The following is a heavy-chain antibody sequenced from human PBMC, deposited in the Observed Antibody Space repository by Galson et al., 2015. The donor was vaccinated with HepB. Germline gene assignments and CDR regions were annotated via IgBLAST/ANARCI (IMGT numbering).Heavy chain of an antibody. V-gene: IGHV1-3*01. CDR3: ARDLEYYDFWSGYDY. CDR2: INAGNGNT. D-gene: IGHD3-3*01. Sequence: SVKVSCKASGYTFTSYAMHWVRQAPGQRLEWMGWINAGNGNTKYSQKFQGRVTITRDTSASTAYMELSSPRSEDTAVYYCARDLEYYDFWSGYDYWGQGTLLTVSS. J-gene: IGHJ4*02. CDR1: GYTFTSYA.